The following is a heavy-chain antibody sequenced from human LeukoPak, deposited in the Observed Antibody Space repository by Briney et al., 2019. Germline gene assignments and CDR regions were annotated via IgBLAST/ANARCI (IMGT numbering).Heavy chain of an antibody. D-gene: IGHD3-22*01. CDR2: IYHSGST. Sequence: SETLSLTCNVSGYSINRGYYWGWIRQPPGKGLEWIGSIYHSGSTYYNPSLKSRLTISVDTSKNQFSLKLTSVTAADTAVYYCARIVIVVVRSFDYWGQGTLVTVSS. CDR3: ARIVIVVVRSFDY. J-gene: IGHJ4*02. V-gene: IGHV4-38-2*02. CDR1: GYSINRGYY.